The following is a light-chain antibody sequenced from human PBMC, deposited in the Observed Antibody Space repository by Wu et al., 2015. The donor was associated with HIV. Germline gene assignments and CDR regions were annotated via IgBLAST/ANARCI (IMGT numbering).Light chain of an antibody. Sequence: EIMLTQSPDTLSLSPGERATVSCRASQSVTSSYLAWYQQKPGQAPRLLIYGASHRAIGIPDRFSGSGSGTDFTLTISRLEPEDIAVYYCQQCDNSPQVTFGGGTKVEIK. V-gene: IGKV3-20*01. CDR2: GAS. CDR1: QSVTSSY. CDR3: QQCDNSPQVT. J-gene: IGKJ4*01.